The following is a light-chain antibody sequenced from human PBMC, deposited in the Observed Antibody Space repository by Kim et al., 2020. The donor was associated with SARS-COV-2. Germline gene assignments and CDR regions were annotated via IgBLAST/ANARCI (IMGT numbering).Light chain of an antibody. CDR3: QQAHSFPPT. CDR1: QGISKW. CDR2: ATS. Sequence: ASVGDRVTITCRASQGISKWLAWYQQKPGKAPKLLIYATSNLQSGVPSRFSGSGPGTDFTLTISSVQPEDFATYYCQQAHSFPPTFGGGTKVDIK. V-gene: IGKV1-12*01. J-gene: IGKJ4*01.